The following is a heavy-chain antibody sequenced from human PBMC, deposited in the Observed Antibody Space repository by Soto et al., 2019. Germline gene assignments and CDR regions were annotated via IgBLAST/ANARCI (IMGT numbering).Heavy chain of an antibody. CDR2: INTDGSVA. V-gene: IGHV3-74*03. CDR3: AKGRSASSTFDS. D-gene: IGHD6-13*01. Sequence: GGSLRLSCAASGFTFRSYWMHWVRQAPGKGLVWVSRINTDGSVAMYVDSVKGRFTISRDNSKSTLFLEMHNLRPDDTAVYYCAKGRSASSTFDSWGQGTQVTVPQ. J-gene: IGHJ4*02. CDR1: GFTFRSYW.